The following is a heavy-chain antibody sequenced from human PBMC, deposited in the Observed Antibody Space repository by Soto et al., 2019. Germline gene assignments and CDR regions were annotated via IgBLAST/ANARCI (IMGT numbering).Heavy chain of an antibody. J-gene: IGHJ6*02. Sequence: GASVKVSCKASGYTFTSYYMHWVRQAPGQGLEWMGIINPSGGSTSYAQKFQGRVTMTRDTSTSTVYMELSSLRSEDTAVYYCAKSMVRGVIYYYYGMDVWGQGTTVTVSS. D-gene: IGHD3-10*01. V-gene: IGHV1-46*01. CDR2: INPSGGST. CDR1: GYTFTSYY. CDR3: AKSMVRGVIYYYYGMDV.